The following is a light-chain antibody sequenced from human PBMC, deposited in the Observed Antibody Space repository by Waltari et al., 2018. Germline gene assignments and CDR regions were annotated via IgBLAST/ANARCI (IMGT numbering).Light chain of an antibody. Sequence: QSVLTQPPSASGTPGQSVTISCSVGRSTIGNNFVFWYQQFPGTAPKLLIYRIYQRPSGVPDRFSGSKSGTSASLAISGLRSEDEADYYCAAWDDSLSVWVFGGGTKLTVL. CDR1: RSTIGNNF. V-gene: IGLV1-47*01. CDR2: RIY. J-gene: IGLJ3*02. CDR3: AAWDDSLSVWV.